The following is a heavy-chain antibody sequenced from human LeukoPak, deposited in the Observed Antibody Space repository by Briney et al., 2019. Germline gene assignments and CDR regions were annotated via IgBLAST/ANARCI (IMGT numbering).Heavy chain of an antibody. CDR2: IKPDGSEQ. Sequence: GGSLRLSCAASEFSLSNYWMSWVRQAPGKGLQWVATIKPDGSEQNYLDSVKGRFTISRDNAKNSLFLQMNRLGSEDTAVYYCARVAATATDAYDVWGQGAMVTVS. CDR1: EFSLSNYW. V-gene: IGHV3-7*04. J-gene: IGHJ3*01. CDR3: ARVAATATDAYDV. D-gene: IGHD2-21*02.